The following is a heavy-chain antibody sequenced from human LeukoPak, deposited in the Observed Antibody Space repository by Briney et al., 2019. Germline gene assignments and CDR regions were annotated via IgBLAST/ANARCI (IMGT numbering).Heavy chain of an antibody. Sequence: GASVKVSCKASGYTFSSYAISWVRQAPGQGLEWMGGIIPNFGTANYAQKFQGRVTITTDESTSTAYMELSSLRSDDTAVYYCARDLGTGYSSSWYGLWEVDGNYFDYWGQGTLVTVSS. CDR3: ARDLGTGYSSSWYGLWEVDGNYFDY. CDR1: GYTFSSYA. D-gene: IGHD6-13*01. CDR2: IIPNFGTA. J-gene: IGHJ4*02. V-gene: IGHV1-69*05.